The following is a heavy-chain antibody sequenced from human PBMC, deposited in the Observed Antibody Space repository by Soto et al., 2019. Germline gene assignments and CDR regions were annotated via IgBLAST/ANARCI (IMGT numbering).Heavy chain of an antibody. Sequence: SQTLSLTCATSGESVSRNSAAWDWFRPSPSKGLEWLGRTYYRSKWYNDYAVSVKSRITINPDTSKNQFSLQLNSVTSEDTAVYYCARDSPGYGDYVLFDYWGQGTLVTVSS. CDR3: ARDSPGYGDYVLFDY. D-gene: IGHD4-17*01. CDR2: TYYRSKWYN. V-gene: IGHV6-1*01. CDR1: GESVSRNSAA. J-gene: IGHJ4*02.